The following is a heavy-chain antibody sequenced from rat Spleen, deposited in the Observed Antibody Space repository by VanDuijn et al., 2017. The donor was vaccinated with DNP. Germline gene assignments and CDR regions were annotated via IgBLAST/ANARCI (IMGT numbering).Heavy chain of an antibody. CDR3: AGRPPPTRGPFDY. V-gene: IGHV5-31*01. CDR2: ITNTGDVT. CDR1: GFIFSNYW. Sequence: EVQLVESGGGPVQPGRSLKLSCVASGFIFSNYWMTWIRQAPGKGLERVASITNTGDVTYYPDSVKGRFSISRDNAKSTLSLQMDSLRSEDTATYYCAGRPPPTRGPFDYWGQGVMVTVSS. J-gene: IGHJ2*01. D-gene: IGHD1-4*01.